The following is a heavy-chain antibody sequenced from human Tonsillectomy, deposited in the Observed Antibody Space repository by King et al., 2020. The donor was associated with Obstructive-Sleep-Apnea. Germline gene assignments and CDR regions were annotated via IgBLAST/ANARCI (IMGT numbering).Heavy chain of an antibody. Sequence: QLQESGPGLVKPSETLSLTCTVSGGSISSYYWSWIRQPPGKGLEWIGSIYYSGSTNYNPSLKSRVTISVDTSKNQFSLKLSSVTAADTAVYYFARHGVDDSSGYPLDYWGQGTLVTVSS. CDR3: ARHGVDDSSGYPLDY. D-gene: IGHD3-22*01. J-gene: IGHJ4*02. V-gene: IGHV4-59*08. CDR2: IYYSGST. CDR1: GGSISSYY.